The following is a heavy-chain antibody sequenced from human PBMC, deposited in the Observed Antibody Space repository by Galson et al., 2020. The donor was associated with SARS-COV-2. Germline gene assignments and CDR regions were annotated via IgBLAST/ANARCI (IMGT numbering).Heavy chain of an antibody. Sequence: SETLSLTCTVSGGSISSSSYYWGWIRQPPGRGLDWIGSVYYSGSTYYNPSLRSRVTISVDTSKNQFSLKLNSVTAADTAVYYCARELSVAPRGCANWFDPWGQGTLVTVSS. CDR3: ARELSVAPRGCANWFDP. D-gene: IGHD6-19*01. CDR1: GGSISSSSYY. J-gene: IGHJ5*02. V-gene: IGHV4-39*07. CDR2: VYYSGST.